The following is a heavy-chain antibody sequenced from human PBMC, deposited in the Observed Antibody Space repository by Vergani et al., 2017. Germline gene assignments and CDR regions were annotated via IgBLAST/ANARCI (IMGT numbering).Heavy chain of an antibody. CDR2: IYYSGST. V-gene: IGHV4-61*01. CDR3: ARLGYCSSTSCPGDAFDI. CDR1: GGSISSSSYY. J-gene: IGHJ3*02. D-gene: IGHD2-2*01. Sequence: QLQLQESGPGLVKPSETLSLTCTVSGGSISSSSYYWSWIRQPPGKGLEWIGYIYYSGSTNYNPSLKSRVTISVDTSKNQFSLKLSSVTAADTAVYYWARLGYCSSTSCPGDAFDIWGQGTMVTVSS.